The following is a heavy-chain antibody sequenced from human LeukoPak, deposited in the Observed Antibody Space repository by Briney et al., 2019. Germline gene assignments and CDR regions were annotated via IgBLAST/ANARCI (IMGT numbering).Heavy chain of an antibody. CDR2: ISSSGTSI. J-gene: IGHJ5*02. CDR3: ARGPYSSSWSAWFDP. V-gene: IGHV3-48*03. CDR1: GFTFSSHE. D-gene: IGHD6-13*01. Sequence: PGGSLRLSCAASGFTFSSHEMNRVRQAPAKGLEWVSYISSSGTSIYYADTVKGRFTISRDNAKNSLYLQMNSLRAEDTAFYYCARGPYSSSWSAWFDPWGQGTLVTVSS.